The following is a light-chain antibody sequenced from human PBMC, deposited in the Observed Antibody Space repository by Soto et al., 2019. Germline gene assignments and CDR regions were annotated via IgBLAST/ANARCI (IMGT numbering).Light chain of an antibody. CDR3: LQYNYYPLT. J-gene: IGKJ4*01. CDR1: QSISYW. Sequence: DIQMTQSPSTLSASVGDRVTITCRASQSISYWLAWYQQRPGKAPRLLIYKASSLQSGVPSRFSGSGSGTEFTLTISSXQPDDFATYFCLQYNYYPLTFGGGTKVDIK. CDR2: KAS. V-gene: IGKV1-5*03.